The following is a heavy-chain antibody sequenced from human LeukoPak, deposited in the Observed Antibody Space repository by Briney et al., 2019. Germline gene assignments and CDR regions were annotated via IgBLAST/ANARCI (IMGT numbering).Heavy chain of an antibody. CDR1: GDSITNYY. CDR3: ARVTPHYGDYSYLDY. Sequence: SETLSLTCTVSGDSITNYYWSWIRQPAGKGLEWIGRIYPSGSTNYNPSLKSRFTMSVDTSKNLFSLKLSSVTAADTAVYYCARVTPHYGDYSYLDYWGQGTLVTVSS. D-gene: IGHD4-17*01. V-gene: IGHV4-4*07. CDR2: IYPSGST. J-gene: IGHJ4*02.